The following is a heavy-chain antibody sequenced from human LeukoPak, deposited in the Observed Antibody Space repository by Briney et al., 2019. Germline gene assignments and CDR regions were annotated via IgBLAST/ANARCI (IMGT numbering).Heavy chain of an antibody. J-gene: IGHJ6*03. CDR1: GYTFTSYG. D-gene: IGHD3-10*01. CDR2: ISAYNGNT. V-gene: IGHV1-18*01. CDR3: ARVGFHPLWFGELSLLYYYYMDV. Sequence: ASVKVSCKASGYTFTSYGISWVRQAPGQGLEWMGWISAYNGNTNYAQKLQGRVTMTTDTSTSTAYMELRSLRSDDTAVYYCARVGFHPLWFGELSLLYYYYMDVWGKGTTVTISS.